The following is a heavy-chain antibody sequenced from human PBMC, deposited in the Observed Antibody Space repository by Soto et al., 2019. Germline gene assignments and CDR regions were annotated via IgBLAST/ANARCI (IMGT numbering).Heavy chain of an antibody. CDR3: AGDDSGGKY. CDR2: VYHSGST. J-gene: IGHJ1*01. Sequence: PSETLSLTCVVSGYSISGAYYWGWNRRPPGKGREWIGSVYHSGSTHYNPSLKSRVTISVDTSKNQFSLRLISVTAADTAVYYCAGDDSGGKY. D-gene: IGHD2-15*01. CDR1: GYSISGAYY. V-gene: IGHV4-38-2*01.